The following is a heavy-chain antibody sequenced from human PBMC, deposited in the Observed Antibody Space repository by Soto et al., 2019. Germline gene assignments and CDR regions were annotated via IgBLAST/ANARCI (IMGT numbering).Heavy chain of an antibody. CDR2: ISAYNGNT. CDR1: GYTFTRYG. CDR3: ARDFFVVVPAAIGKRGSWFDP. J-gene: IGHJ5*02. D-gene: IGHD2-2*01. V-gene: IGHV1-18*01. Sequence: GPVKVSCKASGYTFTRYGISWVRQAPGQRLEWMGWISAYNGNTNYAQKLQGRVTMTTDTSTSTAYMELRSLRSDDTAVYYCARDFFVVVPAAIGKRGSWFDPWGQGTLVTVSS.